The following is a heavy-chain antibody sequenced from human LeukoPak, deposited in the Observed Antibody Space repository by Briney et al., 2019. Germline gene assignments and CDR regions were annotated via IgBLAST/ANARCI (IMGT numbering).Heavy chain of an antibody. J-gene: IGHJ3*02. Sequence: PGRSLRLSCAASGFTFSSYAMNWVRQALGKGLEWVSVISGSGVLTYYADSVKGRFTISRDNSNNTLYLQMNSLTAEDTAIYYCAKALRGTMAVFDIWGQGTMVSVSS. CDR1: GFTFSSYA. V-gene: IGHV3-23*01. CDR2: ISGSGVLT. D-gene: IGHD1-26*01. CDR3: AKALRGTMAVFDI.